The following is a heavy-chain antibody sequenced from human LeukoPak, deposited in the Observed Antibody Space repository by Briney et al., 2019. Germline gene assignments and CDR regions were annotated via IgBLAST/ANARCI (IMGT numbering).Heavy chain of an antibody. CDR2: IYHSGST. CDR1: GYSISSGYY. D-gene: IGHD3-10*01. CDR3: AKSNGYGLVDI. Sequence: PSETLSLTCTVSGYSISSGYYWGWIRQPPGKGLEWIGSIYHSGSTYHNPSLKSRVTISLDTSRNQFSLKLTSVTAADTAVYYCAKSNGYGLVDIWGQGTMVTVSS. J-gene: IGHJ3*02. V-gene: IGHV4-38-2*02.